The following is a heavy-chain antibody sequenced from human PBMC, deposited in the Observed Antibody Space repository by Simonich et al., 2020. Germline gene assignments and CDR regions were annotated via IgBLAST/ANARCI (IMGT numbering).Heavy chain of an antibody. CDR3: ASGWDWGFSHMSDY. CDR1: GYTFTGYY. Sequence: QVQLVQSGAEVKKPGASVKVSCKASGYTFTGYYMHWVRQAPGQGREWMGRINPNRGGTNYAQKVQGRVTMTRDTSISTAYMELSRLRSDDTAVYYCASGWDWGFSHMSDYWGQGTLVTVSS. J-gene: IGHJ4*02. D-gene: IGHD7-27*01. CDR2: INPNRGGT. V-gene: IGHV1-2*06.